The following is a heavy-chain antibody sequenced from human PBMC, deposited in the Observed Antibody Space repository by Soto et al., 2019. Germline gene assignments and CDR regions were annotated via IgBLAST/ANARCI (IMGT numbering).Heavy chain of an antibody. Sequence: EGQLVESGGGLVQPGGSLRLSCAASGFTFSAYWMYWVRQPPGKGLLWVSRIDSDGSTTNYADSVKGRFTISRDNAKNPLDLQMNRLGAEDTGVYYRARDPRNLGLDPWGQGTLVTVSS. CDR1: GFTFSAYW. V-gene: IGHV3-74*01. J-gene: IGHJ5*02. CDR2: IDSDGSTT. CDR3: ARDPRNLGLDP. D-gene: IGHD4-4*01.